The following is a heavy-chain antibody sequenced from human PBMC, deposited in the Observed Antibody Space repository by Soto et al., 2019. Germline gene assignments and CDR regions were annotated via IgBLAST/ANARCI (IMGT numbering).Heavy chain of an antibody. CDR2: IYPGDSDT. CDR3: ALTFYYDSSGSQYNWFDP. CDR1: GYNFPTYW. D-gene: IGHD3-22*01. J-gene: IGHJ5*02. V-gene: IGHV5-51*01. Sequence: PGESLKISCKGSGYNFPTYWIAWVRQMPGKGLEWMGIIYPGDSDTRYSPSFQGQVTISADKSISTAYLQWSSLKASDTAMYYCALTFYYDSSGSQYNWFDPWGQGTLVTVSS.